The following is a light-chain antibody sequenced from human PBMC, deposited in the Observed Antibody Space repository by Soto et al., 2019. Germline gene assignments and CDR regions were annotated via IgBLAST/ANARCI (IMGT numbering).Light chain of an antibody. CDR2: GAS. Sequence: EIVLTQSPGALSLSPGERATLSCRASQSVRSNYLAWYQQKPGQAPRLLIYGASSRPTGITDRFSGSGSGTDFTLTISRLEPEDFAVYYCQQYGTSPPVTFGGGTRVEIK. CDR3: QQYGTSPPVT. J-gene: IGKJ4*01. CDR1: QSVRSNY. V-gene: IGKV3-20*01.